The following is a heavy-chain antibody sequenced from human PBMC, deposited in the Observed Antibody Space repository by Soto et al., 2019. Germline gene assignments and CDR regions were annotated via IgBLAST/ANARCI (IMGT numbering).Heavy chain of an antibody. CDR3: AIPSIAVAGNGLGYFDY. J-gene: IGHJ4*02. V-gene: IGHV1-2*02. Sequence: GASVKVSCKVSGYTFTGYYMHWVRRAPGQGLEWMGWINPNSGGTNYAQKFQGRVTMTRDTSISTAYMELSRLRSDDTAVYYCAIPSIAVAGNGLGYFDYWGQGTLVTVSS. CDR1: GYTFTGYY. D-gene: IGHD6-19*01. CDR2: INPNSGGT.